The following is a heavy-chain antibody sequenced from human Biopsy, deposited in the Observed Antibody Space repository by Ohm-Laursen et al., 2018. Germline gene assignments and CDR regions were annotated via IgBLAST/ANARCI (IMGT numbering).Heavy chain of an antibody. CDR2: IYYSGST. D-gene: IGHD2/OR15-2a*01. CDR3: ARATNSTGWPYYYFYGMDV. V-gene: IGHV4-59*07. Sequence: SDTLSLTCTVSGGSISSEYWSWIRQTPGKGLEWIGYIYYSGSTNYNPSLKGRVTISVDTSKNQFSLRLNSVTAADTAVYYCARATNSTGWPYYYFYGMDVWGQGTTVTVSS. J-gene: IGHJ6*02. CDR1: GGSISSEY.